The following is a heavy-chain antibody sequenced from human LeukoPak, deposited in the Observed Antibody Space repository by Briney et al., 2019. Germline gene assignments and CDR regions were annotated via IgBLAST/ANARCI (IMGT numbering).Heavy chain of an antibody. Sequence: PGGSLRLSCAVSGFIFSNYGMHWVRQAPGKGLEGGAFIGYEGSNKYFADSGKGRFTVSRDNPRNTLYREMKSRRGEDWAVYYCVKRNSFYLDYWGQGTLVTVSS. D-gene: IGHD1-7*01. CDR3: VKRNSFYLDY. CDR2: IGYEGSNK. V-gene: IGHV3-30*02. CDR1: GFIFSNYG. J-gene: IGHJ4*02.